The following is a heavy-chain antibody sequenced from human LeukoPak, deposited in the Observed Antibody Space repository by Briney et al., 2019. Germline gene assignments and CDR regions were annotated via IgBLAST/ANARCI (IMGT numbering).Heavy chain of an antibody. J-gene: IGHJ4*02. CDR2: INHSGNT. Sequence: PSETLSLTCAVYGESFSSYYWSWIRQPPGKGLEWIGEINHSGNTNYNPSLKSRVTISVDTSKNQFSLKLSSVTAADTAVYYCARQGAGVPFDYWGRGTLVTVSS. V-gene: IGHV4-34*01. CDR3: ARQGAGVPFDY. D-gene: IGHD3-10*01. CDR1: GESFSSYY.